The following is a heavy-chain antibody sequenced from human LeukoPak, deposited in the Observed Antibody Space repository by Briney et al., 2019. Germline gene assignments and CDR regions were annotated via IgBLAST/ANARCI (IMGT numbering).Heavy chain of an antibody. CDR1: GFTFNNYA. V-gene: IGHV3-23*01. Sequence: PGRSLRLSCAASGFTFNNYAINCVRQAPGKWLEWVSSISGGGETTYYADSAKARFTISRDNSQNTLYLQMNSLRAEDTAVYYCARDYADYVGYFFFDYWGQGTLVTVSS. D-gene: IGHD4-17*01. J-gene: IGHJ4*02. CDR2: ISGGGETT. CDR3: ARDYADYVGYFFFDY.